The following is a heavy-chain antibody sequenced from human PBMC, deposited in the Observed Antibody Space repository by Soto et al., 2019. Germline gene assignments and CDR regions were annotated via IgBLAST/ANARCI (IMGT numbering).Heavy chain of an antibody. CDR1: GGSISSYY. CDR2: INYSGST. Sequence: QVQLQESGPGLVKPSETLSLTCTVSGGSISSYYWSWIRQPPGKGLEWIGYINYSGSTTYNPSLRVGVTTSVDTPKNQLPLKLSSVTAADTAVYYCARHVNRGAIFDYWGQGTLVTVPS. J-gene: IGHJ4*02. D-gene: IGHD3-3*01. V-gene: IGHV4-59*08. CDR3: ARHVNRGAIFDY.